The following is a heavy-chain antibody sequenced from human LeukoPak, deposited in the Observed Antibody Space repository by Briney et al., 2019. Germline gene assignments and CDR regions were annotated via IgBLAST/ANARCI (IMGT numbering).Heavy chain of an antibody. J-gene: IGHJ4*02. V-gene: IGHV1-2*02. CDR2: INPNSGDT. Sequence: ASVKVSCKASGYSFTDFIHYYIHWVRQAPGQGLEWMGWINPNSGDTYYAQRFQRRVTMTRDTSISTVYMDLSSLTFDDTFVYYCVRVGPGWYFDYWGQGTLVTVSS. CDR1: GYSFTDFIHYY. D-gene: IGHD6-19*01. CDR3: VRVGPGWYFDY.